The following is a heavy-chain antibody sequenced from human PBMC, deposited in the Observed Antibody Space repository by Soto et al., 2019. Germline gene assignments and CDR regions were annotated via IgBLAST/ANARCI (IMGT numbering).Heavy chain of an antibody. J-gene: IGHJ6*03. CDR3: ARGSWDDVSGHYYMDV. Sequence: SQTLSLTCDISGDSVSSNSAGWNWIRQTPSRGLEWLGRTYYKSKWYYTYAASVKSRITVGPDTSKNQFSLQLTSVTPEDTAVYYCARGSWDDVSGHYYMDVWDKGTTVTVSS. V-gene: IGHV6-1*01. D-gene: IGHD1-1*01. CDR1: GDSVSSNSAG. CDR2: TYYKSKWYY.